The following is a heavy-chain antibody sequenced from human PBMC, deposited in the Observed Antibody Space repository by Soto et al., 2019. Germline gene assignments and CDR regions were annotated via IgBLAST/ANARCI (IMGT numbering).Heavy chain of an antibody. J-gene: IGHJ6*02. Sequence: QVQLVQSGAEVKKPGASVKVSCKASGYTFTRYGISWVRQAPGRGPEWVGWISAYNANSNYAQKFQGRVTMTTDTFTNIAYMELRSLRSDDTAVYYCARYYDILTGYYNYYYYGMDVWGQGTTVTVSS. CDR1: GYTFTRYG. CDR2: ISAYNANS. D-gene: IGHD3-9*01. CDR3: ARYYDILTGYYNYYYYGMDV. V-gene: IGHV1-18*01.